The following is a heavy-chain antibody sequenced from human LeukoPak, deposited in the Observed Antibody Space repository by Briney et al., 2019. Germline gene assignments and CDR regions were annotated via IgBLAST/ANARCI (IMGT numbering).Heavy chain of an antibody. Sequence: PGGSLRLSCAASGFTFNTYATSWLRQAPGKGLEWVSGISASGGSTYYADSVKGRFTISRDNSENTLYLQMNTLRAEDTAVYFCAKDFTYPADPGTHFDYWGQGTLVSVSS. CDR2: ISASGGST. CDR1: GFTFNTYA. J-gene: IGHJ4*02. D-gene: IGHD3-10*01. V-gene: IGHV3-23*01. CDR3: AKDFTYPADPGTHFDY.